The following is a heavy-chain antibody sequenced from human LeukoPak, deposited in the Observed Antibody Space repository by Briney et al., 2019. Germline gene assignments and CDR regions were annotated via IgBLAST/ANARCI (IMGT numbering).Heavy chain of an antibody. J-gene: IGHJ6*02. CDR3: ARGWFGESHVMDV. D-gene: IGHD3-10*01. CDR1: GFTFSSYS. Sequence: GGALRLSCAASGFTFSSYSMNWVRQAPGKGREGVSSISSSSSYIYYADSVKGRFTICRDNAKNSLYLQMNSLRAEDTAVYYCARGWFGESHVMDVWGQGTTVSVSS. V-gene: IGHV3-21*01. CDR2: ISSSSSYI.